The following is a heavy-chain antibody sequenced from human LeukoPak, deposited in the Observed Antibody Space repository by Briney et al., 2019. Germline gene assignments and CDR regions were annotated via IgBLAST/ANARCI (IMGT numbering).Heavy chain of an antibody. D-gene: IGHD3-10*01. J-gene: IGHJ4*02. CDR3: ARCGSGNYFDY. V-gene: IGHV4-38-2*01. CDR1: GYSISSGYY. Sequence: SETLSLTCAVSGYSISSGYYWGWIRQPPGKGLEWIGSIYHSGSTYYNSSLKSRVTISVDTFKNQFSLKLSSVTAADTAVYFCARCGSGNYFDYWGQGTLVTVSS. CDR2: IYHSGST.